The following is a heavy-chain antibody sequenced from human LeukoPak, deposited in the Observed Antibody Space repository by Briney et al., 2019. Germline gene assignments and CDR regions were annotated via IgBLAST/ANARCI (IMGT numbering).Heavy chain of an antibody. D-gene: IGHD1-14*01. J-gene: IGHJ4*02. CDR3: ARAPNPIDY. V-gene: IGHV4-34*01. CDR1: GFTFSDYY. Sequence: GSLRLSCAASGFTFSDYYMSWIRQAPGKGLEWIGEINHSGSTNYNPSLKSRVTISVDTSKNQFSLKLSSVTAADTAVYYCARAPNPIDYWGQGTLVTVSS. CDR2: INHSGST.